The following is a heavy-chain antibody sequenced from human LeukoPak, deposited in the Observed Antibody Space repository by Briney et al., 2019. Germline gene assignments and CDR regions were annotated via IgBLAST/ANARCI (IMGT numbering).Heavy chain of an antibody. CDR3: ARGDYGDFHDY. Sequence: GGSLRLSCAASGFTFSNYWMNWVRQAPGKGLEWVANIKQDGSEKYYVDSVKGRFTISRDNAKNSLYLQMNSLRAEDTAVYYCARGDYGDFHDYWGQGTLVTVSS. J-gene: IGHJ4*02. CDR2: IKQDGSEK. V-gene: IGHV3-7*01. CDR1: GFTFSNYW. D-gene: IGHD4-17*01.